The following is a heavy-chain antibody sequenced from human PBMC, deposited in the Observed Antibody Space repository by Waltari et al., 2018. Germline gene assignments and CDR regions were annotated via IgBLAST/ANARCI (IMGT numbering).Heavy chain of an antibody. CDR1: GFTFSSYG. D-gene: IGHD3-9*01. J-gene: IGHJ4*02. CDR3: ARGLRYFDWLPPFDY. CDR2: IWYDGSNK. Sequence: QVQLVESGGGVVQPGRSLRLSCAAYGFTFSSYGMHWVRQAPGKGLEWVAVIWYDGSNKYYADSVKGRFTISRDNSKNTLYLQMNSLRAEDTAVYYCARGLRYFDWLPPFDYWGQGTLVTVSS. V-gene: IGHV3-33*01.